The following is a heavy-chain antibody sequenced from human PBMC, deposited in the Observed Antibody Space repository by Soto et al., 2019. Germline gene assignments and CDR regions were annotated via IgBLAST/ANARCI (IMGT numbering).Heavy chain of an antibody. Sequence: QITLKESGPTLVKPTQTLPLTCTFSGFSLSTSGVGVGWIRQPPGKALECLSLIYWDDDKRYSPSLKSRLTITKDTYKNQVVLTITNMDPVDTDTYSGSHRRRESSGWYLDYLGQETLVTGSS. D-gene: IGHD6-19*01. CDR1: GFSLSTSGVG. J-gene: IGHJ4*02. CDR3: SHRRRESSGWYLDY. V-gene: IGHV2-5*02. CDR2: IYWDDDK.